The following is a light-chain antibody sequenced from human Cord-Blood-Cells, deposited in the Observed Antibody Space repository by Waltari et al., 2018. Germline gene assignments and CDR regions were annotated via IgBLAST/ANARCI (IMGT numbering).Light chain of an antibody. CDR3: QQRSNWPLT. Sequence: IVLTQSPATLSFSPGERATLSCRASQSVSSYLAWYQQKPGQAHRPLIYDASNRATGIPARLSGSGSGTDFTLTISSLDPEDFAVYYCQQRSNWPLTFGPGTKVDIK. CDR1: QSVSSY. V-gene: IGKV3-11*01. CDR2: DAS. J-gene: IGKJ3*01.